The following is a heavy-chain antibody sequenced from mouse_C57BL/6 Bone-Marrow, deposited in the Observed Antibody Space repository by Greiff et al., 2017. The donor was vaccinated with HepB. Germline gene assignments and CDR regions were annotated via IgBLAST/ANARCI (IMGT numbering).Heavy chain of an antibody. CDR2: IDPSDSYT. V-gene: IGHV1-50*01. CDR1: GYTFTSYW. Sequence: QVQLQQPGAELVKPGASVKLSCKASGYTFTSYWMQWVKQRPGQGLEWIGEIDPSDSYTNYNQKFKGKATLTVDTSSSTAYMQLSSLTSEDSAVSYCARDLSRVYYYGSSRLYYFDYWGQGTTLTVSS. J-gene: IGHJ2*01. D-gene: IGHD1-1*01. CDR3: ARDLSRVYYYGSSRLYYFDY.